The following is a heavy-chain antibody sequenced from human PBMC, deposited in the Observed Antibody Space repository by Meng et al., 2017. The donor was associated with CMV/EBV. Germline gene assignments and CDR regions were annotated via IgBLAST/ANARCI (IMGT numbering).Heavy chain of an antibody. V-gene: IGHV1-46*01. J-gene: IGHJ4*02. Sequence: ASVQVSCKASGLVFSDYYMHWVRQAPGQGLEGMGIINPSGGSTRYAQKFQGRVTMTRDKSTSTAYMELSSLRSEDTAGYYCARDSGGGVLWYWGQGTLVTVSS. CDR1: GLVFSDYY. CDR2: INPSGGST. D-gene: IGHD3-16*01. CDR3: ARDSGGGVLWY.